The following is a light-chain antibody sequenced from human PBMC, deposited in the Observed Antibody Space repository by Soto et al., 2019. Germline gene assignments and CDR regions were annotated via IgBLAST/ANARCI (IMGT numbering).Light chain of an antibody. CDR1: SSDVGGYNY. J-gene: IGLJ1*01. CDR2: GVS. V-gene: IGLV2-14*01. Sequence: QSALTQPASVSGSPGQSITISCTGTSSDVGGYNYVSWYQQRPGKAPKLIIYGVSNRPSGVSNRFSGSKSGNSASLTISGLQAEDESDYYCGSYTISSNSRYVFGTGTKLTVL. CDR3: GSYTISSNSRYV.